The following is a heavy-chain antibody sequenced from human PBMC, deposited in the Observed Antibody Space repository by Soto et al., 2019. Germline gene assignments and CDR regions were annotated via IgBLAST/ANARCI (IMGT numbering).Heavy chain of an antibody. CDR3: ARGDSSSGYKPQFDY. D-gene: IGHD6-25*01. J-gene: IGHJ4*02. CDR2: IIPIFGTA. CDR1: GGTFSSYA. V-gene: IGHV1-69*06. Sequence: ASVKVSCKASGGTFSSYAISWVRQAPGQGLEWMGGIIPIFGTANYAQKFQGRVTITADKSTSTAYMELSSLRSEDTAVYYCARGDSSSGYKPQFDYWGQGTLVTVSS.